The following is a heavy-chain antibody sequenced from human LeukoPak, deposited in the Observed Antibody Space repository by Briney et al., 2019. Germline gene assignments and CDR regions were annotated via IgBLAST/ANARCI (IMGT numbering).Heavy chain of an antibody. CDR3: TTFGGIGYCSSTSCPTDY. CDR2: IKSKTDGGTT. Sequence: PGGSLRLSCAASGFTFSNAWMSWVRQAPGKGLEWVGRIKSKTDGGTTDYAAPVKGRFTISRDDSKNTLYLQMNSLKTEDTAVYYCTTFGGIGYCSSTSCPTDYWGQGTPVTVSS. V-gene: IGHV3-15*01. J-gene: IGHJ4*02. D-gene: IGHD2-2*01. CDR1: GFTFSNAW.